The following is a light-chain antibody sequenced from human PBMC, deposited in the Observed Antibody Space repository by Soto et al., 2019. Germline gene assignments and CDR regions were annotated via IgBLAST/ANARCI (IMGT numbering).Light chain of an antibody. CDR2: DAS. J-gene: IGKJ1*01. CDR3: QQYGSSGT. Sequence: EIVRTQYTATLSLSPGERATLSCRASQSVSNTLAWYRQKPGQAPRLLIYDASTRATGIPDRFSGSGSGTDFTLTISRLEPEDFAVYYCQQYGSSGTFAQGTKVDIK. CDR1: QSVSNT. V-gene: IGKV3-20*01.